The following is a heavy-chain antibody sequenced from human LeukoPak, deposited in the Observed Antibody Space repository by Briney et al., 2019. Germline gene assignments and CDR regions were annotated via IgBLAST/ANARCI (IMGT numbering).Heavy chain of an antibody. V-gene: IGHV4-59*05. J-gene: IGHJ3*02. Sequence: PSETLSLTCTISGGSISSYYWNWIRQPPGKGLEWIGSIYYSGSTYYNPSLKSRVTISVDTSKNQFSLKLSSVTAADTAVYYCARPFAYDAFDIWGQGTMVTVSS. CDR3: ARPFAYDAFDI. CDR2: IYYSGST. CDR1: GGSISSYY. D-gene: IGHD3-3*02.